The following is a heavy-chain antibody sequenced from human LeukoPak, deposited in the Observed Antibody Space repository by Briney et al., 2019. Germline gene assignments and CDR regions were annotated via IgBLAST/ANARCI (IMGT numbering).Heavy chain of an antibody. V-gene: IGHV1-24*01. J-gene: IGHJ3*02. CDR1: GYTLTELS. CDR2: FDPEDGET. CDR3: ATVGALPGIAVIDAFDI. Sequence: ASVKVSFKFTGYTLTELSMHWVRQAPGKGLEWMGGFDPEDGETNYSQKFQGRVNMTEDTSTDTAYMELSSLRSEDTAVYYCATVGALPGIAVIDAFDIWGQGTMVTVSS. D-gene: IGHD6-13*01.